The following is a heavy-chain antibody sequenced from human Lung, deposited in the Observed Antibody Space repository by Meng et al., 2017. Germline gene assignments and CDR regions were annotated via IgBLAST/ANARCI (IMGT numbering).Heavy chain of an antibody. CDR1: GSSFPRYG. J-gene: IGHJ4*02. D-gene: IGHD3-10*01. V-gene: IGHV1-18*01. Sequence: QVQLVQSGAEEKTPAASVPVYCPASGSSFPRYGSSWVRPAPGPGLAWLGWLRASPGPPPSAPPLQGRVTMPTAPSTSTAYMELRSLRSDDTAVSYCATEHYGSGKIFDYWGQGTLVTVSS. CDR3: ATEHYGSGKIFDY. CDR2: LRASPGPP.